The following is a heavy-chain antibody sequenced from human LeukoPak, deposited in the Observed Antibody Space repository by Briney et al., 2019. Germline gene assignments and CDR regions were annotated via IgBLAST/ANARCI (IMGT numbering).Heavy chain of an antibody. CDR1: GGPISRYY. CDR3: ARAAGAYALDV. CDR2: IYSTGST. D-gene: IGHD7-27*01. V-gene: IGHV4-4*07. Sequence: PSETLSLTCIVSGGPISRYYWSWIRQPAWKGLEWIGRIYSTGSTNYNPSFKSRVTMSVDTSKNQFSLKVSSVTAADTAVYYCARAAGAYALDVWGQGITVTVSS. J-gene: IGHJ6*02.